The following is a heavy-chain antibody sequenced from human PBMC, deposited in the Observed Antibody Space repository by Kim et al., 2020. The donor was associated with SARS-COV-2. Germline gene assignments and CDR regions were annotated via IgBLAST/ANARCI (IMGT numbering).Heavy chain of an antibody. CDR2: IHYSGST. CDR3: ARDRGGLKHYMDV. D-gene: IGHD3-10*01. V-gene: IGHV4-59*01. J-gene: IGHJ6*03. CDR1: GGSISRDY. Sequence: SETLSLTCSVSGGSISRDYWSWIRQPPGKGLEWIGYIHYSGSTTYNPSLESRVAISIDTSKNQFSLNLRSVTAADPALYDCARDRGGLKHYMDVWGKGT.